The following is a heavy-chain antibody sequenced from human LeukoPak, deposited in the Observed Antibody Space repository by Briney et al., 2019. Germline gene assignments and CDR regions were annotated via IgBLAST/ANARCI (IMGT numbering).Heavy chain of an antibody. CDR1: GYTFTGYY. CDR2: INPNSGGT. CDR3: AKRQYCSGGSCYSPKFLYYYYGMDV. J-gene: IGHJ6*02. V-gene: IGHV1-2*02. Sequence: ASVKVSCKASGYTFTGYYMNWVRQAPGQGLKWMGWINPNSGGTNYAQKFQGRVTMTRDTSISTAYMELSRLRSDDTAVYYCAKRQYCSGGSCYSPKFLYYYYGMDVWGQGTTVTVSS. D-gene: IGHD2-15*01.